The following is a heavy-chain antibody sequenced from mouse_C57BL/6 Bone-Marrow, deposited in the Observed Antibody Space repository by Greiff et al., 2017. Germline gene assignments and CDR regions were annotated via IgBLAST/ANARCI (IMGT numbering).Heavy chain of an antibody. D-gene: IGHD1-1*01. V-gene: IGHV1-64*01. J-gene: IGHJ3*01. Sequence: QVQLQQPGAELVKPGASVTLSCKASGYTFTSYWMHWVKQRPGHGLEWIGMIHPNSGSTNYNEKFKSKATLTVDKSSRTAYMQLSRLTSEDDAVYYCAIPYGALFAYWGQGTLVTVSA. CDR2: IHPNSGST. CDR3: AIPYGALFAY. CDR1: GYTFTSYW.